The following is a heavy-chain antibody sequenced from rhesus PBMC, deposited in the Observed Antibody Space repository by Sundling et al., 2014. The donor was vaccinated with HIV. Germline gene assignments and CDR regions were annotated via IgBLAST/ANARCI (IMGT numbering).Heavy chain of an antibody. CDR1: GGSISTYNW. CDR3: ARDPTWNYVHWYFDL. V-gene: IGHV4-93*01. J-gene: IGHJ2*01. CDR2: IYGSGGST. D-gene: IGHD1-26*01. Sequence: QVQLQEAGPGLVKPSETLSLTCGVSGGSISTYNWWSWIRQSPGKGLEWIGGIYGSGGSTEYNPSLKSRVTISKDTSKNQFSLKLSSVTAADTAVYYCARDPTWNYVHWYFDLWGPGTPITISS.